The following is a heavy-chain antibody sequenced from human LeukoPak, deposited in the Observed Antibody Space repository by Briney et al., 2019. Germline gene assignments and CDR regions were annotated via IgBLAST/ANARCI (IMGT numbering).Heavy chain of an antibody. CDR2: ISSSNSTI. CDR1: GFTFSSYS. CDR3: ARLVGPLELVPLLG. J-gene: IGHJ4*02. D-gene: IGHD6-6*01. Sequence: PGGSLRLSCAASGFTFSSYSMNWVRQAPGKGLEWVSYISSSNSTIYYADSVKGRFTISRDNAKNSLYLQMNSLRAEDTAVYYCARLVGPLELVPLLGWGQGTLVTVSS. V-gene: IGHV3-48*01.